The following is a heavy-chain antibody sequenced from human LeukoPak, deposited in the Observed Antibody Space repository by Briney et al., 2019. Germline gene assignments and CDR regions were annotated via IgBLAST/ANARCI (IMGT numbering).Heavy chain of an antibody. CDR2: INSDASGT. D-gene: IGHD3-22*01. CDR1: GFTFNSYW. J-gene: IGHJ3*02. V-gene: IGHV3-74*01. Sequence: GGSLRLSCAASGFTFNSYWMHWVRQAPGKGLVWVSRINSDASGTSDADFVRGRFTISRDNYKNTLSLQMNSLRAEDTAMYYCARDRLTTDAFDIWGQGTMVTVSS. CDR3: ARDRLTTDAFDI.